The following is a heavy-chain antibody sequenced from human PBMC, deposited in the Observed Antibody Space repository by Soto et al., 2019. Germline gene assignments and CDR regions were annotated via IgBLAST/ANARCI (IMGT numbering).Heavy chain of an antibody. CDR1: GFIFSSYA. V-gene: IGHV3-30-3*01. CDR2: ISNDGSNK. Sequence: QVQLVESGGGVVQPGRSLRLSCATSGFIFSSYAMHWVRQAPGKGLEWVSIISNDGSNKHYADSVKGRFTISRDNSKNTLYLQMNSLRAEDTAVYYCATDRGLIVVAGTDYWGQGALVTVSS. CDR3: ATDRGLIVVAGTDY. J-gene: IGHJ4*02. D-gene: IGHD6-19*01.